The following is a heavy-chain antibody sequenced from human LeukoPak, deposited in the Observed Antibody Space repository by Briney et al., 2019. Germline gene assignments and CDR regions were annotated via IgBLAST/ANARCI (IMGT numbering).Heavy chain of an antibody. J-gene: IGHJ4*01. V-gene: IGHV4-4*07. Sequence: SETLSLTCSVSGASISTYCWSWVRHPARTGLEWIAQISASGRTDFKPSLKSRLSISLDKPNNQLSLMVTSVTAADTAIYYCAGRGLNTGWTFDYWGHGILVTVSS. D-gene: IGHD6-19*01. CDR2: ISASGRT. CDR3: AGRGLNTGWTFDY. CDR1: GASISTYC.